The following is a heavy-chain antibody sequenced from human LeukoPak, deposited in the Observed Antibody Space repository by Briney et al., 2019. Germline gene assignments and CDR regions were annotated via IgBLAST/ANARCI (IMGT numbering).Heavy chain of an antibody. CDR1: GGSISSYY. V-gene: IGHV4-59*08. J-gene: IGHJ4*02. CDR3: ARLRWLQLQLIFDY. D-gene: IGHD5-24*01. Sequence: SETLSLTCTVSGGSISSYYWSWIRQPPGKGLEWIGYTYYSGSTNYNPSLKSRITISRDTAKNQFSLKLSSVTAADTAVYYCARLRWLQLQLIFDYWGQGTLVTVSS. CDR2: TYYSGST.